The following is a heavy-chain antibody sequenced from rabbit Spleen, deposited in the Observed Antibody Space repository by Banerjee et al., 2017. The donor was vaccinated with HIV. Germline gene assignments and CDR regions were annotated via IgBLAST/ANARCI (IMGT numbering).Heavy chain of an antibody. V-gene: IGHV1S40*01. Sequence: QSLEESGGDLVKPGASLALTCKASGFSFSSSDYICWVRQAPGKGLEWISCIAGSSSGFTYSATWAKGRFTISKTSSTTVTLQMTSLTAADTATYFCARDTGSSFSSYGMDLWGQGTLVTVS. CDR3: ARDTGSSFSSYGMDL. CDR1: GFSFSSSDY. CDR2: IAGSSSGFT. J-gene: IGHJ6*01. D-gene: IGHD8-1*01.